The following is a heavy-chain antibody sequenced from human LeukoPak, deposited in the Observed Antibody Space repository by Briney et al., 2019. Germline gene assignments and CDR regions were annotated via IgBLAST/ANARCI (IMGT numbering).Heavy chain of an antibody. J-gene: IGHJ4*02. CDR1: GFTFSSYS. CDR2: ISSSSSYI. D-gene: IGHD1-26*01. V-gene: IGHV3-21*01. Sequence: GGSLRLSCAASGFTFSSYSMNWVRQAPGKGLEWVSSISSSSSYIYYADSVEGRFTISRDNAKNSLYLQMNSLRAEDTAVYYCARDKGLGVGAPHWGQGTLVTVSS. CDR3: ARDKGLGVGAPH.